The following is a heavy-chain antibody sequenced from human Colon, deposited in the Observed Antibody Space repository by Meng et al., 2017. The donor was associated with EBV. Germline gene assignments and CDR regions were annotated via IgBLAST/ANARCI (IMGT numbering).Heavy chain of an antibody. CDR3: ARGKQDAWELLAY. J-gene: IGHJ4*02. V-gene: IGHV4-4*02. Sequence: QVQLLESGPGVEKPSATLSLTCSVSGGSISSNIRWTWVRQPPEKGLEWIGDIDDSGSTNYNPSLNSRISISLDKSKNHFSLKVNSVTAADTAVYYCARGKQDAWELLAYWGQGALVTVSS. CDR1: GGSISSNIR. D-gene: IGHD1-26*01. CDR2: IDDSGST.